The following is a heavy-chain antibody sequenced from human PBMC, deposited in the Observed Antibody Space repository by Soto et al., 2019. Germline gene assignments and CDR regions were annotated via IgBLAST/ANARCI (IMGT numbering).Heavy chain of an antibody. CDR2: TYYTSKWYN. J-gene: IGHJ6*02. Sequence: SQTLSLTCVISGDSVSRKNVAWNWIRQSPSRGLEWLGRTYYTSKWYNNYAVSVKSRISINPDISKNQFSLQLNSVTPEDTAVYYCARGDYYYYGTDVWGQGTTVTVSS. V-gene: IGHV6-1*01. CDR3: ARGDYYYYGTDV. CDR1: GDSVSRKNVA.